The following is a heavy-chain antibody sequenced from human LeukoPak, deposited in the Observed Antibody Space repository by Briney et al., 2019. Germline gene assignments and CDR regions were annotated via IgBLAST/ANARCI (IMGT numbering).Heavy chain of an antibody. J-gene: IGHJ4*02. CDR3: VLLWFGELPN. D-gene: IGHD3-10*01. Sequence: ASVTVSCKASGYTFTSYDINWVRQATAQGLEWMGWMNPNSGNTGYAQKFQGRVTMTRNTSISTAYMELSSLRSEDTAVYYCVLLWFGELPNWGQGTLVTVSS. CDR2: MNPNSGNT. CDR1: GYTFTSYD. V-gene: IGHV1-8*01.